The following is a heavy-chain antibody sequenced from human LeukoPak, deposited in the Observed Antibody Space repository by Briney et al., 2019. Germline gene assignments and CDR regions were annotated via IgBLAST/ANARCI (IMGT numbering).Heavy chain of an antibody. CDR3: AKGAGGNWDFDY. D-gene: IGHD4-23*01. CDR2: INPSGGST. CDR1: GYTFTSYY. J-gene: IGHJ4*02. Sequence: GASVKVSCKASGYTFTSYYMHWVRQAPGQGLEWMGIINPSGGSTSYAQKFQGRVTMTRDTSTSTVYMELSSLRAEDTAVYYCAKGAGGNWDFDYWGQGTRVTVSS. V-gene: IGHV1-46*01.